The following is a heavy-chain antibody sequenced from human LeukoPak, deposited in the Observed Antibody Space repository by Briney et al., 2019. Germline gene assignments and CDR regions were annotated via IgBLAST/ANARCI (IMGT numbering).Heavy chain of an antibody. D-gene: IGHD6-13*01. CDR3: AKDIITFSPAAAGTFDY. V-gene: IGHV3-9*01. Sequence: GRSLRLSCAASGFTFDDYAMHWVRQAPGKGLEWVSGISWNSGSIGYADSVKGRFTISRDNAKNSLCLQMNSLRAEDTALYYCAKDIITFSPAAAGTFDYWGQGTLVTVSS. J-gene: IGHJ4*02. CDR1: GFTFDDYA. CDR2: ISWNSGSI.